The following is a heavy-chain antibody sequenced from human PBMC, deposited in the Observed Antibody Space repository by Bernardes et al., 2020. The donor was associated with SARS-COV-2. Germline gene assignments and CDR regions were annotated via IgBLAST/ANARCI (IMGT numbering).Heavy chain of an antibody. D-gene: IGHD2-15*01. V-gene: IGHV3-74*01. J-gene: IGHJ4*02. CDR2: NNEHGTIT. Sequence: GGSLRLSCAASEFTFSRFWMHWVRQVPGKGRVWFSRNNEHGTITNYADSVKGRFTISRDNAKNTLFLQMSSLRAEDTAVYYCARDVAGRKDFWGQGTLFTVSS. CDR3: ARDVAGRKDF. CDR1: EFTFSRFW.